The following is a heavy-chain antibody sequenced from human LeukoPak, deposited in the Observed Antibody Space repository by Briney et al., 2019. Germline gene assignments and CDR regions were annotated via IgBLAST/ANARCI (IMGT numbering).Heavy chain of an antibody. CDR3: AREVSYAGPYRS. V-gene: IGHV1-69*13. J-gene: IGHJ4*02. CDR1: GDTSSKYI. CDR2: INPFSGAV. Sequence: ASVKVSCKSSGDTSSKYIISWIRQAPAQGLEWMGGINPFSGAVRYARNFEGRVTITADESTSTVYMEMSGLRSEDTAVYYCAREVSYAGPYRSWGQGTLVTVSS. D-gene: IGHD1-26*01.